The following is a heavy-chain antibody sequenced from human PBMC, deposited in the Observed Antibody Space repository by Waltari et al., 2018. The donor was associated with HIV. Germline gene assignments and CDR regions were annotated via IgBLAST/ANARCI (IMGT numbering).Heavy chain of an antibody. CDR1: GGSISSYY. CDR3: ARDRYDSSGYNLRGYYYGMDV. J-gene: IGHJ6*02. D-gene: IGHD3-22*01. CDR2: IYYSGST. Sequence: QVQLQASGPGLVKPSETLSLTCTVSGGSISSYYWSWIRQPPGKGPEWIGYIYYSGSTNYNPSLKSRVTISVDTSKNQFSLKLSSVTAADTAVYYCARDRYDSSGYNLRGYYYGMDVWGQGTTVTVSS. V-gene: IGHV4-59*01.